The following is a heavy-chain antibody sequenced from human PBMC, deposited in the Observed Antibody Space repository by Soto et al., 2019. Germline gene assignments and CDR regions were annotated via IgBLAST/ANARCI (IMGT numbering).Heavy chain of an antibody. CDR1: GFTFSGYG. CDR2: ISYDGSNK. D-gene: IGHD6-19*01. J-gene: IGHJ6*02. CDR3: VKDGSSGWPYYYGMDV. V-gene: IGHV3-30*18. Sequence: PGGSLRLSCAASGFTFSGYGMHWVRQAPGKGLEWVAVISYDGSNKYYADSVKGRFSVSRDDSKNTLYLQMSSLRAEDTAVYYCVKDGSSGWPYYYGMDVWGQGTTLTVSS.